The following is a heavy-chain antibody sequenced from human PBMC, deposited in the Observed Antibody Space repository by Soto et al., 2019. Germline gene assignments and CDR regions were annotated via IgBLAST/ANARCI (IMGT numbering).Heavy chain of an antibody. J-gene: IGHJ4*02. V-gene: IGHV1-3*01. Sequence: ASVKVSCKASGYTFTSYGITWVRQAPGRGLEWMGWINPGNGNTKYSQQFQGRVIIDRDTSASTAYMELSSLRSEDTAVYYCARGGYFDSSNYLAYWGLGTLLTVSS. CDR3: ARGGYFDSSNYLAY. D-gene: IGHD3-22*01. CDR2: INPGNGNT. CDR1: GYTFTSYG.